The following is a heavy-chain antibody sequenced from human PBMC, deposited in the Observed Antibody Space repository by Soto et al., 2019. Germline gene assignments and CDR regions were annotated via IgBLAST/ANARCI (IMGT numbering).Heavy chain of an antibody. V-gene: IGHV4-31*03. CDR1: GGSIRSGGYY. J-gene: IGHJ6*02. Sequence: SETLSLTCTVSGGSIRSGGYYWSWVRQNPRRGLEWIGNIYYSGNTYYNPSLKSRLTISVDTSKNQFSLNLSSVTAADTAVYYCARDRLMATSGTARHYFGLDVWGQGTTVTVSS. D-gene: IGHD2-8*01. CDR3: ARDRLMATSGTARHYFGLDV. CDR2: IYYSGNT.